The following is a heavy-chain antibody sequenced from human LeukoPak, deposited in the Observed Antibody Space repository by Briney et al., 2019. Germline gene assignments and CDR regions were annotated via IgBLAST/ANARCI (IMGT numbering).Heavy chain of an antibody. J-gene: IGHJ4*02. D-gene: IGHD3-22*01. V-gene: IGHV3-23*01. CDR1: GFTFSSYA. CDR2: ISGSGGST. CDR3: AKDLSADGTYYYDSSGYYSH. Sequence: PGGSLRLSCAASGFTFSSYAMSWVRQAPGKGLEWVSAISGSGGSTYYADSVKGRFTISRDNSKNTLYLQMNSLRAEDTAVYYCAKDLSADGTYYYDSSGYYSHWGQGTLVTVSS.